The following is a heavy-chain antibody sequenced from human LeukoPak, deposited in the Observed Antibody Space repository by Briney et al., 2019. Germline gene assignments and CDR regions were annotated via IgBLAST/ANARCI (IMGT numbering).Heavy chain of an antibody. V-gene: IGHV4-31*03. J-gene: IGHJ4*02. CDR3: VRGIMSTVAYFGY. D-gene: IGHD5/OR15-5a*01. CDR2: FYYSGST. Sequence: PSQTLSLTCSVSGGSISSGGYYWTWIRQHPGKGLEWIGDFYYSGSTHYNPSLKSRLSISRDTSKNQFSLRLTSVTAADTAVYYCVRGIMSTVAYFGYWGQGSLVTVSS. CDR1: GGSISSGGYY.